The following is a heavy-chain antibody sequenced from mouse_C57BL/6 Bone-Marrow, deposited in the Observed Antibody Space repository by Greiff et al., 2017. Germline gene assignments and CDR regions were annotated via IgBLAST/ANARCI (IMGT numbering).Heavy chain of an antibody. CDR3: ASRGTAAFDY. V-gene: IGHV1-85*01. CDR2: IYPGDGST. D-gene: IGHD1-2*01. Sequence: QVQLQQSGPELVKPGASVKLSCKASGYTFTSYGINWVKQRPGQGLEWIGGIYPGDGSTKYNEKFKGKATLTVDTSSSTAYMQLHSLTSEDSAVYFCASRGTAAFDYWGQGTTLTVSS. CDR1: GYTFTSYG. J-gene: IGHJ2*01.